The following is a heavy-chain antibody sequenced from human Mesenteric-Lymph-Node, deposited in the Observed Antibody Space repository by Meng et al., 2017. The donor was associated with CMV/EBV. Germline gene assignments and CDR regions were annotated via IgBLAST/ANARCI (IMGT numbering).Heavy chain of an antibody. CDR3: ARVMAAAGRGFDY. CDR2: IYDSGNT. V-gene: IGHV4-30-4*02. CDR1: GASLSSGYYY. Sequence: LRLSCSVSGASLSSGYYYWSWIRQPPGQGREWIGYIYDSGNTYYSSSLRHRVSISVDTSKNHFSLNLTSVTATDTAVYYCARVMAAAGRGFDYWGQGTPVTVSS. J-gene: IGHJ4*02. D-gene: IGHD6-13*01.